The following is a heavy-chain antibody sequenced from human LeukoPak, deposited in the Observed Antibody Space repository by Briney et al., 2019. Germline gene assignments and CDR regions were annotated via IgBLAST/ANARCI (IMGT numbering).Heavy chain of an antibody. J-gene: IGHJ2*01. CDR2: ISAYNGNT. Sequence: ASVKVSCKASGYTFTSYGISWVRQAPGQGLEWMGWISAYNGNTKYAQKLQDRVTMTTDTSTTTAYMEVRSLTSDDTAVYYCARGLGVVTAQSEQPKPRYFDLWGRGTQVTVSS. CDR1: GYTFTSYG. V-gene: IGHV1-18*01. D-gene: IGHD2-21*02. CDR3: ARGLGVVTAQSEQPKPRYFDL.